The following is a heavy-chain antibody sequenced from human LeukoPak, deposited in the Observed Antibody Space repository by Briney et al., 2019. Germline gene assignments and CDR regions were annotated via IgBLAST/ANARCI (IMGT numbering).Heavy chain of an antibody. D-gene: IGHD4-17*01. CDR3: AKISYGDYLLDYYYYMDV. CDR2: IRYDGSYK. Sequence: GGSLRLSCAASGFPFRSYAMHWVRQAPGKGLEWVAFIRYDGSYKYYADSVKGRFTISRDNSKNTLYLQMNSLRAEDTAVYYCAKISYGDYLLDYYYYMDVWGKGTTVTISS. CDR1: GFPFRSYA. J-gene: IGHJ6*03. V-gene: IGHV3-30*02.